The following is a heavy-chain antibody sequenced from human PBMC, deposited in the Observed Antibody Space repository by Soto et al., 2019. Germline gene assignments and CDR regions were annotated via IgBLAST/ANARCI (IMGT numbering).Heavy chain of an antibody. CDR3: ARLWFGELLYHDY. V-gene: IGHV4-39*01. CDR1: GGSISSSSYY. D-gene: IGHD3-10*01. Sequence: SETLSLTCTVSGGSISSSSYYWGWIRQPPGKGLEWIGSIYYSGSTYYNPSLKSRVTISVDTSKNQFSLKLSSVTAADTAVYYCARLWFGELLYHDYWGQGTLVTVSS. CDR2: IYYSGST. J-gene: IGHJ4*02.